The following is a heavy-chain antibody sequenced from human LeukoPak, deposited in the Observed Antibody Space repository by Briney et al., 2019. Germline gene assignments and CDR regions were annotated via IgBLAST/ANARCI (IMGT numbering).Heavy chain of an antibody. CDR2: ITSGGAP. Sequence: PGGSLRLSCAASGFTFSNYAVMWVRQAPGQGLEWVSAITSGGAPRYADSVKGRFTISRDNSKNTLYLQMNSLRAEDTAQYFCARDPNGDYIGAFESWGRGTVVTVSS. V-gene: IGHV3-23*01. CDR1: GFTFSNYA. J-gene: IGHJ3*01. CDR3: ARDPNGDYIGAFES. D-gene: IGHD4-17*01.